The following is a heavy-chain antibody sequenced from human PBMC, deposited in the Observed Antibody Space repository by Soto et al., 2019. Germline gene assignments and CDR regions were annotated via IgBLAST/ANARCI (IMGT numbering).Heavy chain of an antibody. J-gene: IGHJ4*02. CDR2: ISAFNGDT. Sequence: QVQLVQSGTEVKKPGASVNVSCKAFGYTFTSYGFSWVRQVPGQGLEWLGWISAFNGDTQYAQTMKGRLTVTTDTSTTTVHMELRSLTPADTAVYYCAREAGWQRMVPYDWGQGNLVTVS. D-gene: IGHD6-25*01. CDR3: AREAGWQRMVPYD. V-gene: IGHV1-18*04. CDR1: GYTFTSYG.